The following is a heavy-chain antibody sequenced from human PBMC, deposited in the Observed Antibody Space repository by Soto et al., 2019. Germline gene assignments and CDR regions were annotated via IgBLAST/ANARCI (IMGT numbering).Heavy chain of an antibody. D-gene: IGHD5-18*01. CDR3: TTDSYGYFDY. Sequence: QVHLVQSGAEVKKPGASVKISCKAAGYTFTSFPMHWVRQAPGRRVEWMGWFNAGSGYTKYSQKFQGRVTITRDTSASTAYMELSSLRYEDTAVYYCTTDSYGYFDYWGQGTLVTVSS. V-gene: IGHV1-3*01. CDR2: FNAGSGYT. CDR1: GYTFTSFP. J-gene: IGHJ4*02.